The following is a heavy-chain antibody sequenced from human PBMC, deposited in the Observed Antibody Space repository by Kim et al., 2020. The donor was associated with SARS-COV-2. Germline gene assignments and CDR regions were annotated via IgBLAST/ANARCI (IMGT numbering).Heavy chain of an antibody. CDR1: GFTFSSYS. CDR2: ISSSSSTI. J-gene: IGHJ6*02. V-gene: IGHV3-48*02. D-gene: IGHD1-26*01. CDR3: ARDHVKLVGRSYYYYGMDV. Sequence: GGSLRLSCAASGFTFSSYSMNWVRQAPGKGLEWVSYISSSSSTIYYADSVKGRFTISRDNAKNSLYLQMNSLRDEDTAVYYCARDHVKLVGRSYYYYGMDVWGQGTTVTVSS.